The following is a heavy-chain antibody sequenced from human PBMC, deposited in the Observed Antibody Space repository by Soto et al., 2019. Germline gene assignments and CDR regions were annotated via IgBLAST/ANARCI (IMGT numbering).Heavy chain of an antibody. CDR2: IIANNGKA. Sequence: SVKVPSKASGGSFSSYAIGGLRQSPGQGLEWMGGIIANNGKANYAQKLQGRVTITADASTSTAYMELRSLRSDDTAVYYCASDVLRYFDWSQNGFQNWGQGTLVTVSS. D-gene: IGHD3-9*01. J-gene: IGHJ1*01. CDR1: GGSFSSYA. CDR3: ASDVLRYFDWSQNGFQN. V-gene: IGHV1-69*13.